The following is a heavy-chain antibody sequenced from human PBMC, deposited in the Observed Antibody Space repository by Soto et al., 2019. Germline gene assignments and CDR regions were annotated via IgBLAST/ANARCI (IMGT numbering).Heavy chain of an antibody. D-gene: IGHD3-10*01. J-gene: IGHJ4*02. CDR2: ISGSGGST. CDR1: GFTFSRYA. Sequence: EVQLLESGGGLVQPGGSLRLSCAASGFTFSRYAMSWVRQAPGKGLEWVSAISGSGGSTYYADSVKGRFTISRDNSKNTLYLQMNSLRAEDTAVYYCAKGGSPVFGRLPFDYWGQGTLVTVSS. V-gene: IGHV3-23*01. CDR3: AKGGSPVFGRLPFDY.